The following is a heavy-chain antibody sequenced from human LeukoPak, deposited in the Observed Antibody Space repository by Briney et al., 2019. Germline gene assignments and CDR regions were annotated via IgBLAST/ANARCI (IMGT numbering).Heavy chain of an antibody. CDR1: GYTFTNYG. D-gene: IGHD3-10*01. V-gene: IGHV1-46*01. CDR3: ARTITMVRGVIIKPLAY. J-gene: IGHJ4*02. Sequence: AASVKVSCKASGYTFTNYGISWVRQAPGQGLEWMGIINPSGGSTSYAQKFQGRVTMTRDTSTSTVYMELSSLRSEDTAVYYCARTITMVRGVIIKPLAYWGQGTLVTVSS. CDR2: INPSGGST.